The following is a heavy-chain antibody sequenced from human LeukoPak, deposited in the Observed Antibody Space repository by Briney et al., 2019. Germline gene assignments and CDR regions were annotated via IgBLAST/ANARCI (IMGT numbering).Heavy chain of an antibody. J-gene: IGHJ3*02. CDR1: GFTFSDYY. Sequence: GGSLRLSCAASGFTFSDYYMSWIRQAPGKGLEWVSYFSSDGSTIYYADSVKGRFTISRDNAKNSLYLQMNSLRAEDTAVYYCARDRFTGYSSSWYSGTHDAFDIWGQGTMVTVSS. D-gene: IGHD6-13*01. CDR2: FSSDGSTI. V-gene: IGHV3-11*04. CDR3: ARDRFTGYSSSWYSGTHDAFDI.